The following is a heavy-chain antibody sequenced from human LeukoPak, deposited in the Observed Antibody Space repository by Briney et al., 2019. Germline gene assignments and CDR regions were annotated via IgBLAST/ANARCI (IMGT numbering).Heavy chain of an antibody. D-gene: IGHD2-15*01. CDR1: GGSISSGYY. CDR2: IYHSGST. Sequence: NPSETLSLTCTVSGGSISSGYYWGWIRQPPGKGLEWIGSIYHSGSTYYNPSLKSRVTISVDTSKNQFSLKLSSVTAADTAVYYCARIPRYCSGGSCSGDYWGQGTLVTVSS. V-gene: IGHV4-38-2*02. J-gene: IGHJ4*02. CDR3: ARIPRYCSGGSCSGDY.